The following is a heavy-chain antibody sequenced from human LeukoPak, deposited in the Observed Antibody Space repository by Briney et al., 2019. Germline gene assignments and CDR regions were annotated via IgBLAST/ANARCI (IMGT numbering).Heavy chain of an antibody. J-gene: IGHJ4*02. V-gene: IGHV1-2*02. D-gene: IGHD2-2*01. Sequence: GASVKVSCKASGYTFTDHYMHWVRQAPGHGLEWMGWINPNSGGTDFAQKVQGRVTMTRDTSITTAYMELSRLTSDDTAVDYCARDQSVPRGYYWGEGDLFTVS. CDR1: GYTFTDHY. CDR3: ARDQSVPRGYY. CDR2: INPNSGGT.